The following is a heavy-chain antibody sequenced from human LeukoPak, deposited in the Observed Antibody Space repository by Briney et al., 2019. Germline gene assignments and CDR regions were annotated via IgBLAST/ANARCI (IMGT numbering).Heavy chain of an antibody. Sequence: ASVKVSCKASGYTFTSYGISWVRQAPGQGLECMGWISAYNGNTNYAQKLQGRVTMTTDTSTSTAYMELRSLRSDDTAVYYCARDRASTVVTPTFDYWGQGTLVTVSS. J-gene: IGHJ4*02. CDR3: ARDRASTVVTPTFDY. CDR1: GYTFTSYG. V-gene: IGHV1-18*01. D-gene: IGHD4-23*01. CDR2: ISAYNGNT.